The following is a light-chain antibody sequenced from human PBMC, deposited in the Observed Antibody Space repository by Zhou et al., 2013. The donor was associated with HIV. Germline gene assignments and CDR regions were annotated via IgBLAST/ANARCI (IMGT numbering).Light chain of an antibody. CDR3: QQSYSTLMYT. J-gene: IGKJ2*01. CDR2: SAS. Sequence: DIQMTQSPSSLSASVGDRVTITCRVSQGIRSYLSWYRLKPGKVPKLLIYSASNLQSGVPSRFSGSGSGTDFTLTISSLQPEDFATYYCQQSYSTLMYTFGQGTKLEIK. V-gene: IGKV1-39*01. CDR1: QGIRSY.